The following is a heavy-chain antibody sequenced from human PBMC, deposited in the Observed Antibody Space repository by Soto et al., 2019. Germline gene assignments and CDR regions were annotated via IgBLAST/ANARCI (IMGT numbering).Heavy chain of an antibody. CDR2: IYPGDSDT. D-gene: IGHD6-13*01. Sequence: PGESLKISCKGSGYSFTSYWIGWVRQMPGKGLEWMGIIYPGDSDTRYSPSFQGQVTISADKSISTAYLQWSSLKASDTAMYYCARQAIAPKRAFDIWGQGKMVTVS. J-gene: IGHJ3*02. CDR1: GYSFTSYW. CDR3: ARQAIAPKRAFDI. V-gene: IGHV5-51*01.